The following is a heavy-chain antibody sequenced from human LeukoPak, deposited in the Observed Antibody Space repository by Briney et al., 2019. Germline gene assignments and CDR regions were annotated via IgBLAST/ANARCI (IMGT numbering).Heavy chain of an antibody. Sequence: PGGSLRLSCAASGFTFSGSAMHWVRQASGKGLEWVGRIRSKANSYATAYAASVKGGFTISRDDSKNTAYLQMNSLKTEDTAVYYCTSSPGWGTVVTDEYYYYGMDVWGQGTTVTVSS. CDR3: TSSPGWGTVVTDEYYYYGMDV. CDR1: GFTFSGSA. D-gene: IGHD4-23*01. J-gene: IGHJ6*02. CDR2: IRSKANSYAT. V-gene: IGHV3-73*01.